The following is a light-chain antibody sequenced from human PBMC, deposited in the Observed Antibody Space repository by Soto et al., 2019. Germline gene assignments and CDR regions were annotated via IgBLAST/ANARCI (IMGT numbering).Light chain of an antibody. V-gene: IGLV2-14*01. J-gene: IGLJ1*01. CDR1: TRDIAGYNY. CDR2: QVT. Sequence: QSVLTQPASVSGSLGQSITISCTGTTRDIAGYNYISWYQQLPGKAPKLMIYQVTIRPSGISNRFSGSKPGNTASLTISGLQAEDEADYYCTSFSSSTSLYVFGTGT. CDR3: TSFSSSTSLYV.